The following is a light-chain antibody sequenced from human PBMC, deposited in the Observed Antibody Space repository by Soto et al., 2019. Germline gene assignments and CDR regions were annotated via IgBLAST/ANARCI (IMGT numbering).Light chain of an antibody. J-gene: IGLJ1*01. V-gene: IGLV2-14*01. CDR1: SSDVGGYNY. CDR3: SSYTTSSTYV. CDR2: DVS. Sequence: VLTQPASVSGSPGQSIAISCTGTSSDVGGYNYVSWYQQHPGKAPKLMIYDVSNRPSGVSNRFSGSKSGNTASLTISGLQAEDEADYYCSSYTTSSTYVFGTGTKVTVL.